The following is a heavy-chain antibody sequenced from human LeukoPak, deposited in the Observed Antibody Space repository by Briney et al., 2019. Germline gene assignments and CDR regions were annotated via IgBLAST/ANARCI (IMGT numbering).Heavy chain of an antibody. D-gene: IGHD3-10*01. CDR1: GGSFSSGSYY. Sequence: SETLSLTCTVSGGSFSSGSYYWSWLRQPPGMGLEWIGYIYSSGSTNYNPSLKSRVTISVDASKTQFSLKLSSVTAADTAVYYCARSYASGSYPYWGQGTLVTVSS. CDR2: IYSSGST. V-gene: IGHV4-61*01. CDR3: ARSYASGSYPY. J-gene: IGHJ4*02.